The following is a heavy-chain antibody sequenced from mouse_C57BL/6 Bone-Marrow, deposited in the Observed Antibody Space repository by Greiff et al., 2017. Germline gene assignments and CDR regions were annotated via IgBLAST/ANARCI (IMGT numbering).Heavy chain of an antibody. D-gene: IGHD1-1*01. Sequence: QVQLQQPGAELVKPGASVKLSCQASGYTFTSYWMHWVKQRPGQGLEWIGMIHPNSGSTNYNEKFKSKATLTVDKSSSTAYMQLSSLTSEDSAVYYCAPLLRSDFDYWGQGTTLTVSS. CDR1: GYTFTSYW. CDR3: APLLRSDFDY. V-gene: IGHV1-64*01. CDR2: IHPNSGST. J-gene: IGHJ2*01.